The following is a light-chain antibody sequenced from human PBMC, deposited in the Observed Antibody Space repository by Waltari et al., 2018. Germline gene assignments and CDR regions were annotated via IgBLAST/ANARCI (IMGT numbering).Light chain of an antibody. CDR2: EVT. CDR3: SSFESSRTWV. J-gene: IGLJ3*02. CDR1: SAENGRYNL. V-gene: IGLV2-23*02. Sequence: QSALTQPASVSGSPGQSITISCPGTSAENGRYNLVAWYQQLPGNAPKLVIYEVTERPSELSNRFSGSKSGNTASLTISGLQAEDEADYYCSSFESSRTWVFGGGTKLTVL.